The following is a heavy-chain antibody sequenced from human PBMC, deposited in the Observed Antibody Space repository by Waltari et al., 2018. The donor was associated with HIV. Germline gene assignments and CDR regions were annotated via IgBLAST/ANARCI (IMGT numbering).Heavy chain of an antibody. J-gene: IGHJ1*01. CDR3: ARDSNYYDSSGYQPKVSRYFQH. CDR1: GYTFTSYG. D-gene: IGHD3-22*01. CDR2: ISAYNGNT. V-gene: IGHV1-18*01. Sequence: QVQLVQSGAEVKKPGASVKVSCKASGYTFTSYGISWVRQAPGQGLEWMGWISAYNGNTNYAQKLQGRVTMTTDTSTSTAYMELRSLRSDDTAVYYCARDSNYYDSSGYQPKVSRYFQHWGQGTLVTVSS.